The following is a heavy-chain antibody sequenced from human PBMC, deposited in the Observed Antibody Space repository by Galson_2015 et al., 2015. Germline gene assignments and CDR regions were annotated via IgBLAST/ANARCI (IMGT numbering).Heavy chain of an antibody. D-gene: IGHD1-7*01. CDR3: ARVRSLELLYYFDY. J-gene: IGHJ4*02. CDR2: INWNGGST. V-gene: IGHV3-20*04. Sequence: SLRLSCAASGFTFDDYGMSWVRQAPGKGLEWVSGINWNGGSTGYADSVKGRFTISRDNAKNSLYLQMNSLRAEDTALYYCARVRSLELLYYFDYWGQGTLVTVSS. CDR1: GFTFDDYG.